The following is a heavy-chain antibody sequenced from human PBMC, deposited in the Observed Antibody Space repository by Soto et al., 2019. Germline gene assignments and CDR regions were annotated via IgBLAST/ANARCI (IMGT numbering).Heavy chain of an antibody. V-gene: IGHV4-59*01. CDR2: IYYSGST. D-gene: IGHD6-19*01. CDR3: ARTKTGIAVAGTFSYFDY. J-gene: IGHJ4*02. CDR1: GGSISSYY. Sequence: QVQLQELGPGLVKPSETLSLTCTVSGGSISSYYWSWIRQPPGKGLEWIGYIYYSGSTNYNPSLKSRVTLSVDTSKNQFSLKLSSVTAADTAVYYCARTKTGIAVAGTFSYFDYWGQGTLVTVSS.